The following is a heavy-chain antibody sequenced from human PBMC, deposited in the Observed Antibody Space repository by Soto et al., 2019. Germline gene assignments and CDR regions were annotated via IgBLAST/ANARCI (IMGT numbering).Heavy chain of an antibody. CDR2: INAANGHT. V-gene: IGHV1-3*01. J-gene: IGHJ4*02. Sequence: GASVKVSCKASGYPFTTYAVHWVRQAPGQRLEWMGWINAANGHTKYSQKLQGRVTITRDTSASTAYMELSSLRSEDTAVYYCARESINSDLNHFDHWGQGTLVTVSS. CDR1: GYPFTTYA. D-gene: IGHD5-18*01. CDR3: ARESINSDLNHFDH.